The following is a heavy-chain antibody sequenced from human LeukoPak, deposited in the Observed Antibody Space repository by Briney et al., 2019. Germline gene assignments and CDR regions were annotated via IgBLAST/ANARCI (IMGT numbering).Heavy chain of an antibody. CDR1: GYTFTGYY. Sequence: ASVKVSCKASGYTFTGYYMHWVRQAPGQGLEWMGIINPSGGSTSYAQKFQGRVTMTRDMSTSTVYMELSSLRSEDTAVYYCAGARATVNYYDSSGYYGHWGQGTLVTVSS. V-gene: IGHV1-46*01. D-gene: IGHD3-22*01. CDR2: INPSGGST. J-gene: IGHJ4*02. CDR3: AGARATVNYYDSSGYYGH.